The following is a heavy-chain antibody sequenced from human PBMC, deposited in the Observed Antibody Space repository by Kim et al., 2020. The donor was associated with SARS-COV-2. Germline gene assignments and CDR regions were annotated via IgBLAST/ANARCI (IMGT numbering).Heavy chain of an antibody. CDR2: IHNDGGVT. D-gene: IGHD3-22*01. CDR3: TTLTVVTGRPNY. V-gene: IGHV3-74*01. J-gene: IGHJ4*02. Sequence: GGSLRLSCAASGFTFSDYSMHWVRQAPGKGLVWVSNIHNDGGVTNYADSVKGRFTISRDNAKNTVYLQMNSLRAKDTAVYYCTTLTVVTGRPNYWGQGTLVTVSA. CDR1: GFTFSDYS.